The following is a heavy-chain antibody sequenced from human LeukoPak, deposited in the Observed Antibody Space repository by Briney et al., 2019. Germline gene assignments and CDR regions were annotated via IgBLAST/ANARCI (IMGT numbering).Heavy chain of an antibody. CDR2: INPSGGST. D-gene: IGHD1-20*01. CDR3: ARAGYNSRSSDAFDI. CDR1: GYTFTSYY. Sequence: GASVKVSCKASGYTFTSYYMHWVRQAPGQGLEWMGIINPSGGSTSYAQKFQGRVTMTRDMSTSTVYMELSSLRSEDTAVYYCARAGYNSRSSDAFDIWGQGTMVTVSS. J-gene: IGHJ3*02. V-gene: IGHV1-46*01.